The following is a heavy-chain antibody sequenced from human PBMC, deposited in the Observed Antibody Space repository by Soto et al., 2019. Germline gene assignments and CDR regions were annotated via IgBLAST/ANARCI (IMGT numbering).Heavy chain of an antibody. CDR3: ARGLGMATTVPFDY. Sequence: SETLSLTCTVSGGSINSGGYSWTWIRQPPGKGLEWIGFIYHTGTTYYNPSLKSRVTISVDTSKNQFSLKLSSVTAADTAVYYCARGLGMATTVPFDYWGQGTLVTVSS. V-gene: IGHV4-30-2*01. CDR2: IYHTGTT. CDR1: GGSINSGGYS. J-gene: IGHJ4*02. D-gene: IGHD5-12*01.